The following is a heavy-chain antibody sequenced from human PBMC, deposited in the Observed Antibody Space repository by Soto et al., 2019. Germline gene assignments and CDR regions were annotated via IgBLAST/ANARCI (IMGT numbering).Heavy chain of an antibody. CDR3: ARDYDFWSGQREYSFDI. CDR2: IYSSGST. D-gene: IGHD3-3*01. J-gene: IGHJ3*02. Sequence: GGSLRLSCAASGFTVSNNYMSWVRQAPGKGLEWVSIIYSSGSTYYADSVKGRFTISRDNSKNTLYLQVNSLRAEDTAVYYCARDYDFWSGQREYSFDIWGQGTLVTVSS. CDR1: GFTVSNNY. V-gene: IGHV3-53*01.